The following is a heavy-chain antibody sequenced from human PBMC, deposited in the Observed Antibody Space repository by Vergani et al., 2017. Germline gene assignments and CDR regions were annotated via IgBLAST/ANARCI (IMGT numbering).Heavy chain of an antibody. CDR1: GGSFSGYY. CDR2: INHSGST. Sequence: QVQLQQWGAGLLKPSETLSLTCAVYGGSFSGYYWSWIRQPPGKGLEWIGEINHSGSTNYNPSLKSRVTISVDTSKNQFSLKLSSVTAADTAVYYCASGVGFSQLVEDTGWFDPWGQGTLVTVSS. V-gene: IGHV4-34*01. CDR3: ASGVGFSQLVEDTGWFDP. D-gene: IGHD6-6*01. J-gene: IGHJ5*02.